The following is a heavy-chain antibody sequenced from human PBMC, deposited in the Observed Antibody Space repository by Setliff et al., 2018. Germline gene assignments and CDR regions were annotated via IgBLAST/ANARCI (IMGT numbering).Heavy chain of an antibody. CDR3: ARAPLMVVVPPDAHRFDP. CDR1: GYSFINYG. J-gene: IGHJ5*02. D-gene: IGHD2-2*01. Sequence: GASVKVSCKASGYSFINYGITWVRQAPGQGLEWMGWISPYKSDTNYAQKFQGRVSMTTDTSTSTAYMELRNLRSDDTALYYCARAPLMVVVPPDAHRFDPWGQGTLVTVS. CDR2: ISPYKSDT. V-gene: IGHV1-18*01.